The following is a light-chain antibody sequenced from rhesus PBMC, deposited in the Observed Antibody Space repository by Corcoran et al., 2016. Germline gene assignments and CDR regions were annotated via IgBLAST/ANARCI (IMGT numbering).Light chain of an antibody. V-gene: IGKV1-43*01. CDR1: QGISTY. J-gene: IGKJ3*01. Sequence: DIQMTQSPSSLSASVGDRVTITCRASQGISTYLNWYQQKPGKAPKRRIYAASSLESGVPSRFSGSGSGTDFTLTISRLQPEDFATYYCLQYNSNPFTFGPGTKLDI. CDR2: AAS. CDR3: LQYNSNPFT.